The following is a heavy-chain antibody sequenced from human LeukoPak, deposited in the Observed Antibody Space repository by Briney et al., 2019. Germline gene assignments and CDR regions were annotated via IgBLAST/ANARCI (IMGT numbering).Heavy chain of an antibody. V-gene: IGHV1-69*01. J-gene: IGHJ4*02. CDR1: GGTFSSYA. D-gene: IGHD6-13*01. CDR3: ARDALIAAAGTYFDY. Sequence: GSSVKVSCKASGGTFSSYAISWVRQAPGQGLEWMGGIIPIFGTANYAQKFQGRVTITADESTSTAYMELSSLRSEDTAVYYCARDALIAAAGTYFDYWGQGTLVTVSS. CDR2: IIPIFGTA.